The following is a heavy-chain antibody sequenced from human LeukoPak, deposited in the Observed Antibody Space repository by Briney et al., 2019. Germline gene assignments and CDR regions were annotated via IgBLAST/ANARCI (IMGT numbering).Heavy chain of an antibody. J-gene: IGHJ4*02. CDR3: ARVSGYDWESFYDY. D-gene: IGHD5-12*01. V-gene: IGHV4-59*01. CDR2: IYYSGST. CDR1: GVSISSYY. Sequence: SETLSLTCTVSGVSISSYYWSWIRQPPRKGLEWIGYIYYSGSTNYNPPLRSRVTISVDTPKNQFSLKLRSVTAADTAVYYCARVSGYDWESFYDYWGQGTLVTVSS.